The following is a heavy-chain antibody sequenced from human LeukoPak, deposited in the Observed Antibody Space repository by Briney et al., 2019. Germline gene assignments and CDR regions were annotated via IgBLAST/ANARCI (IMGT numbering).Heavy chain of an antibody. CDR3: ARYRIAAAGYFDY. V-gene: IGHV4-61*02. CDR1: GGSISSGSYY. Sequence: SETLSLTCTVSGGSISSGSYYWSWIRQPAGKGLEWIGRIYTSGSTNYNPSLKSRVTISVDTSKNQFSLKLSSVTAADTAVYYCARYRIAAAGYFDYWGQGTLVTVSS. CDR2: IYTSGST. D-gene: IGHD6-13*01. J-gene: IGHJ4*02.